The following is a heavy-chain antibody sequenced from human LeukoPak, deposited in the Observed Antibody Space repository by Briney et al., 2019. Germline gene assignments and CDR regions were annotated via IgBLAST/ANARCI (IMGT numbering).Heavy chain of an antibody. V-gene: IGHV3-30*04. CDR1: GFTFNYYA. Sequence: PGGSLRLSCSASGFTFNYYAMHWARQAPGKGLEWVALVSYDGMKKYHADSVKGRFTISRDNSKNTLYLQMSSLRAEDTAVYYCARTPGDSSSWYSDSWGQGTLVTVSS. D-gene: IGHD6-13*01. CDR2: VSYDGMKK. CDR3: ARTPGDSSSWYSDS. J-gene: IGHJ4*02.